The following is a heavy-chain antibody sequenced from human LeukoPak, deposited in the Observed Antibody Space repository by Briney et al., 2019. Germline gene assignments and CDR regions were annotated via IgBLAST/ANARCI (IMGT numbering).Heavy chain of an antibody. V-gene: IGHV1-69*02. Sequence: GSSVKVSCKASGGTFSSYTISWVRQAPGQGLEWMGRIIPILGIANYAQKFQGRVTITADKSTSTAYMELSSLRSEDTAVCYCARAQRPDCSGGSCPFDPWGQGTLVTVSS. J-gene: IGHJ5*02. CDR3: ARAQRPDCSGGSCPFDP. CDR1: GGTFSSYT. D-gene: IGHD2-15*01. CDR2: IIPILGIA.